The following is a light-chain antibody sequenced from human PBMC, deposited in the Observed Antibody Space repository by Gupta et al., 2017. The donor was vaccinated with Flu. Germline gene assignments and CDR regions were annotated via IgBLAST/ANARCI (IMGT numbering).Light chain of an antibody. J-gene: IGKJ3*01. CDR2: DAF. CDR1: QNINNW. CDR3: LQAHNFPFT. Sequence: DIQMTQSPSSVSASVGDRVTITCRASQNINNWLAWYQQKPGKAPELLVYDAFSLQRGVPSRFSGSGSGTDFTLTISRLQPEDFAVYFCLQAHNFPFTFGPGTTVDI. V-gene: IGKV1-12*01.